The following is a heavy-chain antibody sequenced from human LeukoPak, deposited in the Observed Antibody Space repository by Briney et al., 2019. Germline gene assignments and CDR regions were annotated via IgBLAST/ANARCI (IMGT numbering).Heavy chain of an antibody. CDR3: ARDLSYGFDY. V-gene: IGHV3-64*01. CDR1: GFTFSSYA. J-gene: IGHJ4*02. D-gene: IGHD4-17*01. CDR2: NSSNGGST. Sequence: PGGSLRLPCAASGFTFSSYAMHWVRQAPGKGLEYFSANSSNGGSTYYASSVKGRFTISRDNSKNTLYLQMGSLRAEDMAVYYCARDLSYGFDYWGQGTLVTVSS.